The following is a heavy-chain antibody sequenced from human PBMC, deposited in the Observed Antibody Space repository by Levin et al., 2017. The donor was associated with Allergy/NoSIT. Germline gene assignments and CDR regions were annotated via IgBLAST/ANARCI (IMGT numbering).Heavy chain of an antibody. CDR1: GYSFTSYW. CDR3: AKVSRSGSGSDCHFDY. V-gene: IGHV5-51*01. CDR2: IYPTDSDI. Sequence: GESLKISCKGSGYSFTSYWIAWVRQMPGKGLEWMGIIYPTDSDIRYSPSFQGQVTISADKSISTAYLQWSSLKASDTATYYCAKVSRSGSGSDCHFDYWGQGTQVTVSS. D-gene: IGHD3-10*01. J-gene: IGHJ4*02.